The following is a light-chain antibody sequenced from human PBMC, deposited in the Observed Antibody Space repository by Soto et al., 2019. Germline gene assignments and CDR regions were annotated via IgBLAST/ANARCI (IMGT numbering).Light chain of an antibody. CDR3: QQYFKSPWT. V-gene: IGKV3-20*01. CDR1: QTVSSNY. CDR2: GAS. Sequence: EIVLTQSPGTLSLSPGERAPLSCGASQTVSSNYLAWYKQKPGQAPRLXIYGASSRATGIPDRVSGSGSGTEFVLTISRLEPEDFEVYYCQQYFKSPWTFGQGTKVDIK. J-gene: IGKJ1*01.